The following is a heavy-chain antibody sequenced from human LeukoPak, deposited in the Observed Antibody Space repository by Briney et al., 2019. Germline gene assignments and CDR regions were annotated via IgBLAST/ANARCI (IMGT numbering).Heavy chain of an antibody. CDR1: GYTLTELS. CDR3: ATARWRGSWMIVVATPGAFDI. J-gene: IGHJ3*02. D-gene: IGHD3-22*01. Sequence: ASVKVSCKVSGYTLTELSMHWVRQAPGKGLEWMGGFDPEDGETIYAQKFQGRVTMTEDTSTDTAYMELSSLRSEDTAVYYCATARWRGSWMIVVATPGAFDIWGQGTMVTVSS. V-gene: IGHV1-24*01. CDR2: FDPEDGET.